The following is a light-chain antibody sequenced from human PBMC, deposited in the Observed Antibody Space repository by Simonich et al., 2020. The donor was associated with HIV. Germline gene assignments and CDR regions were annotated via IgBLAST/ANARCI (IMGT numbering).Light chain of an antibody. CDR2: DVS. CDR1: SSDVGGYNY. V-gene: IGLV2-14*01. Sequence: QSALTQPASVSGSPGQSITISCTGTSSDVGGYNYVSWYQQHPGNDPKLMIYDVSKRPAGVTNRFAGSKSGNTASLTIAGLQAEDEADYYCSSYTSSSTWVFGGGTKLTVL. CDR3: SSYTSSSTWV. J-gene: IGLJ3*02.